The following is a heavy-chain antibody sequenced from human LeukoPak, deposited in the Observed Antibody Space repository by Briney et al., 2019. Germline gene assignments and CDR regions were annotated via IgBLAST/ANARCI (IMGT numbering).Heavy chain of an antibody. Sequence: GGSLRLSCAASGFIFSSYGMHWVRQAPGKGLEWVAFIRYDGSNKYYADSVKGRFTISRDNSKNTLYLQMNGLRAEDTAVCYCAKDRRDGYNYFGIFDYWGQGTLVTVSS. CDR3: AKDRRDGYNYFGIFDY. CDR1: GFIFSSYG. D-gene: IGHD5-24*01. CDR2: IRYDGSNK. J-gene: IGHJ4*02. V-gene: IGHV3-30*02.